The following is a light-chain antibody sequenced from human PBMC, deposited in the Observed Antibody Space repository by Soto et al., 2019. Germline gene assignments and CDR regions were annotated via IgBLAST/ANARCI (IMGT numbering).Light chain of an antibody. CDR3: MQGTHWLPYS. J-gene: IGKJ2*01. CDR1: QSLAYSDGNTY. CDR2: KVS. V-gene: IGKV2-30*01. Sequence: DVVMTQSPLSLPVTLGQPASISCRSSQSLAYSDGNTYLNWFQQRRGQSPRRLIYKVSNRDSGVPDRFSGSGSVTDFTLKISRVDAEDVGVYYCMQGTHWLPYSFGQRTKLEIK.